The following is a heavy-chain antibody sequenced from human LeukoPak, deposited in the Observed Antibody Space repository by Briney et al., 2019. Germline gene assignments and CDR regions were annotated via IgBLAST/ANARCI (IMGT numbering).Heavy chain of an antibody. D-gene: IGHD1-1*01. Sequence: GGSLRLSCAASGFTLSTYSVQSVRQARGRGLGWVSRVAREGNSTTYAGSVNGRFPVSSHNASNTLNRQTRKLRAEGTAMYYCTRAQLAYAVDIWGQGTMVTVSS. CDR1: GFTLSTYS. J-gene: IGHJ3*02. V-gene: IGHV3-74*01. CDR3: TRAQLAYAVDI. CDR2: VAREGNST.